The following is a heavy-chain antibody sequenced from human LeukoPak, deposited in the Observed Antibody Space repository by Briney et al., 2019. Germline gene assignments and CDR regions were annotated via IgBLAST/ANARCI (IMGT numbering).Heavy chain of an antibody. V-gene: IGHV3-66*01. Sequence: PGGSLRLSCAASGFLVSSKYMSWVRQAPGKGLEWVSGIYSDGSIYYADSVKGRFTVSRDISKNALSLQVNSLRVEDTALYYCARDNFGSGSFDYWGQGTLATVSS. CDR2: IYSDGSI. CDR1: GFLVSSKY. J-gene: IGHJ4*02. CDR3: ARDNFGSGSFDY. D-gene: IGHD3-10*01.